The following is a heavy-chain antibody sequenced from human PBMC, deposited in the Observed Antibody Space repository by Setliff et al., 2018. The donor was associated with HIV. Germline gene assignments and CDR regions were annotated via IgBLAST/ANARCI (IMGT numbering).Heavy chain of an antibody. J-gene: IGHJ3*02. Sequence: SVKVSCKASGGTFSSYAISWVRQAPGQGLEWMGGIIPIFGTANYAQKFQGRVTITADESTSTAYMELSSLRSEGTAVYYCARDTPHIVVVTAPEPGDDAFDIWGQGTMVTVSS. CDR2: IIPIFGTA. D-gene: IGHD2-21*02. CDR3: ARDTPHIVVVTAPEPGDDAFDI. V-gene: IGHV1-69*13. CDR1: GGTFSSYA.